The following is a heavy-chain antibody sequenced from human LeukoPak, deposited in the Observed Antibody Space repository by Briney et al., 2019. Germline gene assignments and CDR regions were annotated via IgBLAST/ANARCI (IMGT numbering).Heavy chain of an antibody. J-gene: IGHJ5*02. D-gene: IGHD2-21*01. CDR2: IYTSGST. CDR3: ARGSLYCGGDCYRS. V-gene: IGHV4-39*07. Sequence: PSETLSLSCTVSGGSISSSSYYWGWIRQPPGKGLEWIGRIYTSGSTNYNPSLKSRVTMSVDTSKNQFSLKLSSVTAADTAVYYCARGSLYCGGDCYRSWGQGTLVTASS. CDR1: GGSISSSSYY.